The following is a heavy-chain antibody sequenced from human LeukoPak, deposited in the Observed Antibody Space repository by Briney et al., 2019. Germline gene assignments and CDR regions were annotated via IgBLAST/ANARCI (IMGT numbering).Heavy chain of an antibody. CDR1: GFTFSSYG. D-gene: IGHD3-10*01. J-gene: IGHJ4*02. V-gene: IGHV3-33*06. CDR2: IWYDGSNK. CDR3: AKGGRYGSGSYYPDY. Sequence: GGSLRLSCAASGFTFSSYGMHWVRQAPGKGLEWVAVIWYDGSNKYYAESVKGRVTISRDNSKNTLYLQMNSLRAEDTAVYYCAKGGRYGSGSYYPDYWGQGTLVTVSS.